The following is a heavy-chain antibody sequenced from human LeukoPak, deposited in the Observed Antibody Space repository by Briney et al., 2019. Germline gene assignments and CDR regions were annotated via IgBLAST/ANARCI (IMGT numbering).Heavy chain of an antibody. CDR3: AKDLEYTMVAPYYYYGMDV. D-gene: IGHD3-10*01. J-gene: IGHJ6*02. CDR2: ISYDGSNK. CDR1: GFTFSSYG. V-gene: IGHV3-30*18. Sequence: GRSLRLSCAASGFTFSSYGMHWVRQAPGKGLEWVAVISYDGSNKYYADSVKGRFTISRDNSKNTLYLQMNSLRAEDTAVYYCAKDLEYTMVAPYYYYGMDVWGQGTTVAVSS.